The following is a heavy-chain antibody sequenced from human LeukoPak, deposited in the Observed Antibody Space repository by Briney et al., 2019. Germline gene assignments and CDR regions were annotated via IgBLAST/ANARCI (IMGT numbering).Heavy chain of an antibody. Sequence: GGSLRLSCAASGFTFSSYAMSWVRQAPGQGLEWVSGISGSGFSTYYADSVRGRFSISRDNSKNTLYLQMNSLRAEDTAVYYCAKDHYDYVWGSYRTDAFDIWGQGTMVTVSS. CDR2: ISGSGFST. CDR1: GFTFSSYA. V-gene: IGHV3-23*01. D-gene: IGHD3-16*02. J-gene: IGHJ3*02. CDR3: AKDHYDYVWGSYRTDAFDI.